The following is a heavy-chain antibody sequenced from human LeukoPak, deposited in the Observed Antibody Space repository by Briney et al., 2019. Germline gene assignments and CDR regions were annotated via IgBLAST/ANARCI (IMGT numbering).Heavy chain of an antibody. V-gene: IGHV3-21*01. CDR3: ARVGVAVAGDYWYFDL. D-gene: IGHD6-19*01. CDR1: GFTFSSYS. Sequence: PGGSLRLSCAASGFTFSSYSMNWVRQAPGKGLEWVSPIRYNSSYTFYADSVTGRFAVSRDNSKKPLYLQMNSLRAEDTAVYYCARVGVAVAGDYWYFDLCSRGSLVTVYS. J-gene: IGHJ2*01. CDR2: IRYNSSYT.